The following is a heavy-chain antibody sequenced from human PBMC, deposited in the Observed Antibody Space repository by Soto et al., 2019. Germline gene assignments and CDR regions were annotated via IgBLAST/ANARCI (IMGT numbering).Heavy chain of an antibody. CDR1: GFTFSAYA. J-gene: IGHJ4*02. CDR2: ISGGGSGT. V-gene: IGHV3-23*01. Sequence: GGSLRLSCAASGFTFSAYAMSWARQAPGKGLEWVSTISGGGSGTHYADSVRGRFTISRDNSKSTLFLQMESLRVEDTAIYYCDGSDFWGQGTLVTVSS. D-gene: IGHD1-26*01. CDR3: DGSDF.